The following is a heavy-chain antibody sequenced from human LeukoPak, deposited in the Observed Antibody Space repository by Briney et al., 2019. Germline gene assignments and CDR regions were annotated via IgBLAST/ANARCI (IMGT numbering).Heavy chain of an antibody. CDR2: IRYDGSKK. D-gene: IGHD4-23*01. V-gene: IGHV3-30*02. CDR3: ARSDYGGDSVEYYFDY. Sequence: GGSLRLSCAASGFTFSSYGMHWVRQAPGKGLEWVAFIRYDGSKKYYADSVKGRFTISRDNSKNTLYLQMNSLRAEDTALYHCARSDYGGDSVEYYFDYWGQGTLVTVSS. J-gene: IGHJ4*02. CDR1: GFTFSSYG.